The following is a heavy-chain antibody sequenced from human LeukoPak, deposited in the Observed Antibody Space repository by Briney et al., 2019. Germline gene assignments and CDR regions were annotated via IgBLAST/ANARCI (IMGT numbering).Heavy chain of an antibody. CDR1: GGTFSSYA. J-gene: IGHJ5*02. V-gene: IGHV1-69*13. D-gene: IGHD6-13*01. CDR3: ARDEAAAGDWFDP. Sequence: VASVKVSCKASGGTFSSYAISWVRQAPGQGLEWMGGIIPIFGTANYAQKFQGRVTITADESTSTAYMELSSLRSEDTAVYYCARDEAAAGDWFDPWGQGTLVTVSS. CDR2: IIPIFGTA.